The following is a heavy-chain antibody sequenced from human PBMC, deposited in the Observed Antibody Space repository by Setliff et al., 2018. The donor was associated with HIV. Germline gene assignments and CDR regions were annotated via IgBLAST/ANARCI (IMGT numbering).Heavy chain of an antibody. D-gene: IGHD3-10*01. CDR2: IIPMYGVT. J-gene: IGHJ4*02. Sequence: GASVKVSCKASGGTFSSHVISWVRQAPGQGPEWMGGIIPMYGVTNYAQKFQGRVTITTDESTSTAYMELSSLRSEDTAVYYCARGTNTITLRELYPLFDYWGQGTLVTVSS. V-gene: IGHV1-69*05. CDR3: ARGTNTITLRELYPLFDY. CDR1: GGTFSSHV.